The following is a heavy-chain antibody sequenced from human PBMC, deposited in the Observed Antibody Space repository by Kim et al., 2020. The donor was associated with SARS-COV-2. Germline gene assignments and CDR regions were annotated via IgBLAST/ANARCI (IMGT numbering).Heavy chain of an antibody. CDR1: GFTFSSYG. J-gene: IGHJ3*02. CDR3: AKLLATQLRGYSYGHRAFDI. D-gene: IGHD5-18*01. CDR2: ISYDGSNK. Sequence: GGSLRLSCAASGFTFSSYGMHWVRQAPGKGLEWVAVISYDGSNKYYADSVKGRFTISRDNSKNTLYLQMNSLRAEDTAVYYCAKLLATQLRGYSYGHRAFDIWGQGTMVTVSS. V-gene: IGHV3-30*18.